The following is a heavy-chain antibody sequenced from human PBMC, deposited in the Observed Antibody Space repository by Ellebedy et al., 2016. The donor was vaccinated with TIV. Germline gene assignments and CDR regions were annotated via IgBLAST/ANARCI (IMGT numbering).Heavy chain of an antibody. Sequence: ASVTVSCKASGFTFTGSYLLWVRLAPGQGLVWVGWINPNSGDTSYAPKFQGRISLTRDTSITTAYMELSSLKSDDSAVYYCVRVRLSTVTTMNFWGQGTLVSVSA. CDR3: VRVRLSTVTTMNF. D-gene: IGHD4-17*01. CDR2: INPNSGDT. J-gene: IGHJ4*02. V-gene: IGHV1-2*02. CDR1: GFTFTGSY.